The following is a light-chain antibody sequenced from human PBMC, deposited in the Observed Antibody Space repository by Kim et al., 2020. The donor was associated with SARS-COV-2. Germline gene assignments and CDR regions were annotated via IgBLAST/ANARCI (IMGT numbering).Light chain of an antibody. V-gene: IGLV3-1*01. Sequence: VSPGEAASITCSGDKLGDKYACWYQQKPGQSPVLVIYQDSKRPSGIPERFSGSNSGNTATLTISGTQAMDEADYYCQAWDSSTAVFGGGTQLTVL. CDR1: KLGDKY. CDR2: QDS. CDR3: QAWDSSTAV. J-gene: IGLJ2*01.